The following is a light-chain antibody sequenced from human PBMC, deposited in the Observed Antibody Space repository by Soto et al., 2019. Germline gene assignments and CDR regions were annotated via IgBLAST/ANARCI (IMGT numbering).Light chain of an antibody. CDR1: SSDVGGYNF. Sequence: QSALTQPPSASGSPGQSVTISYTGTSSDVGGYNFVSWYQQHPGKAPKLMIYDVTARPSGGPDRFAGSKSGNTASLTVSGLQVEDEADYYCTSYAGSNIPVLFGGGTKRTVL. J-gene: IGLJ2*01. V-gene: IGLV2-8*01. CDR3: TSYAGSNIPVL. CDR2: DVT.